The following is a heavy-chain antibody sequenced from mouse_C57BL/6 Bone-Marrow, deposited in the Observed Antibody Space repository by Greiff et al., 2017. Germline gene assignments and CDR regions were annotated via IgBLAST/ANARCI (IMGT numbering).Heavy chain of an antibody. CDR2: IDPSDSYT. CDR3: ARSGDYDENYYAMDY. V-gene: IGHV1-69*01. Sequence: QVQLQQSGAELVMPGASVKLSCKASGYTFTSYWMHWVKQRPGQGLAWIGEIDPSDSYTNYNQKFKGKSTLTVDKSSSTAYMQLSSLTSEDSAVYYCARSGDYDENYYAMDYWGQGTSVTVSS. J-gene: IGHJ4*01. D-gene: IGHD2-4*01. CDR1: GYTFTSYW.